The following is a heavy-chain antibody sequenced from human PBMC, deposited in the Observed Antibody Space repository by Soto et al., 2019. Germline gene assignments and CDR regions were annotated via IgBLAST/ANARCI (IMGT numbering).Heavy chain of an antibody. Sequence: QVQLHQWGAGLLKPSETLSLTCAVHGGSFSGYYWSWIRQPPGQGLEWIGEVNHSGSTNYIPSLKTRVTISVDTSTNQFSLNLSSVTAADTAVYYCARGVDGDYWADYWGQGTLVTVSS. D-gene: IGHD4-17*01. V-gene: IGHV4-34*01. J-gene: IGHJ4*02. CDR2: VNHSGST. CDR3: ARGVDGDYWADY. CDR1: GGSFSGYY.